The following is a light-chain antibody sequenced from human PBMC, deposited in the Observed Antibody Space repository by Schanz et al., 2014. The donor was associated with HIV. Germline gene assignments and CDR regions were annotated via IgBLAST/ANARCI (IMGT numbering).Light chain of an antibody. CDR2: EVN. V-gene: IGLV2-23*02. Sequence: QSALTQPASVSGSPGQSITISCTGTSSDVGSYNLVSWYQQYPGKVPKLMIYEVNKRPSGVSNRFSGSKSGNTASLTISGLQAEDEADYYCCSYAGSYTLVVFGGGTKLTVL. J-gene: IGLJ3*02. CDR3: CSYAGSYTLVV. CDR1: SSDVGSYNL.